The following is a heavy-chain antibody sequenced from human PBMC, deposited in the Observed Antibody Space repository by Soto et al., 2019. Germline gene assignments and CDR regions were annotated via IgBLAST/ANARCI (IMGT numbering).Heavy chain of an antibody. CDR3: ARRSPRYCSSTSCYGVGSDY. V-gene: IGHV4-39*01. CDR2: IYYSGST. J-gene: IGHJ4*02. D-gene: IGHD2-2*01. Sequence: QLQLQESGPGLVKPSETLSLTCTVSGGSISSSSYYWGWIRQPPGKGLEWIGSIYYSGSTYYNPSLKSRVTISVDTSKNQFFLKLSSVTAADTAVYYCARRSPRYCSSTSCYGVGSDYWGQGTLVTVSS. CDR1: GGSISSSSYY.